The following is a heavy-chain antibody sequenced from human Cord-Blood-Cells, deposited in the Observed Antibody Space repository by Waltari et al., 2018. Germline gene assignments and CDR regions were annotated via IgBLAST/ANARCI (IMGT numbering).Heavy chain of an antibody. Sequence: QVQLVESGGGVVQPGGSLRLSCAASGFTFSSYGMHWVRQAPGKGLEVVAFRRYDGSNKYYADSVKGRFTISRDNSKNTLYLQMNSLRAEDTAVYYCAKGAIWSGYLYWGQGTLVTVSS. CDR3: AKGAIWSGYLY. D-gene: IGHD3-3*01. CDR1: GFTFSSYG. J-gene: IGHJ4*02. V-gene: IGHV3-30*02. CDR2: RRYDGSNK.